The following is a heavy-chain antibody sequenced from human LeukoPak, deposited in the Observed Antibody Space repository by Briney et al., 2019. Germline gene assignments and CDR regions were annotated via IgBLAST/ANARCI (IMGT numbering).Heavy chain of an antibody. CDR1: GGSINSYY. D-gene: IGHD6-13*01. CDR2: IYYSWST. Sequence: PSETLSLTCTVSGGSINSYYWNWIRQPPGKGLEWIGYIYYSWSTNYNPSLKSRLTISVDTSKNQFSLKRRPVTAADTAVYYGARDAAAGVFFDHWGQGNLVTGSP. CDR3: ARDAAAGVFFDH. V-gene: IGHV4-59*01. J-gene: IGHJ4*02.